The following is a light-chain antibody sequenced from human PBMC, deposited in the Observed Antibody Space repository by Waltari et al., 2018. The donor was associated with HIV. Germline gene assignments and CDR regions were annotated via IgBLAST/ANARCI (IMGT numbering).Light chain of an antibody. J-gene: IGLJ3*02. V-gene: IGLV2-23*02. CDR3: CSYRVSNTWV. CDR1: SSDVGTYDL. Sequence: QSALTQPASVSGSPGQSITVSCTGTSSDVGTYDLVSWYQHHPGKAPKLMNYEVTKRPAGVSNRFSGSKSGNTASLTVSGLQADDEAEYYCCSYRVSNTWVFGGGTKVTVL. CDR2: EVT.